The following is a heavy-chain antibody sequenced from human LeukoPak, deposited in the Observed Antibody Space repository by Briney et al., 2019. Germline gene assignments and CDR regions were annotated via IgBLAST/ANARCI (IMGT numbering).Heavy chain of an antibody. Sequence: SVKVSCKASGGTFSSYAISWVRQAPRQGLEWMGRIIPIFGTANYAQKFQGRVTITTDESTSTAYMELSGLRSEDTAVYYCARDRTMIVGFAFDIWGQGTMVTVSS. V-gene: IGHV1-69*05. D-gene: IGHD3-22*01. CDR3: ARDRTMIVGFAFDI. J-gene: IGHJ3*02. CDR2: IIPIFGTA. CDR1: GGTFSSYA.